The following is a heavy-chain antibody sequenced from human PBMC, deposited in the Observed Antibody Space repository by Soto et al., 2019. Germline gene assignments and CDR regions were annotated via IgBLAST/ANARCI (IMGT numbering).Heavy chain of an antibody. CDR1: GGAISNYY. Sequence: SETLSLTGMVSGGAISNYYWLWIRQAPGKGLEWIGYIYYRGITNYKPSLKSRGTISLDTSKNQLSLNLSSVTAADTAVYYCGRVGVPAVGCFDYSGRGTLVTVCS. D-gene: IGHD3-16*01. V-gene: IGHV4-59*01. J-gene: IGHJ4*02. CDR3: GRVGVPAVGCFDY. CDR2: IYYRGIT.